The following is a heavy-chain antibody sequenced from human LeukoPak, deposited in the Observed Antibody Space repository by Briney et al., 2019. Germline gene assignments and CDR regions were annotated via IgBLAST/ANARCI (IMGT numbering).Heavy chain of an antibody. Sequence: PGGSLRLSCTASGFTISSYSIHWVRQAPGKGLEWVALISFDGKKTDYADSVKGRFTFSRDNSKNTVSLQMSDLRAEDTAMYYCARDCRMKWNGHCFDYWGQGILVTVSS. CDR1: GFTISSYS. D-gene: IGHD1-1*01. J-gene: IGHJ4*02. V-gene: IGHV3-30*04. CDR3: ARDCRMKWNGHCFDY. CDR2: ISFDGKKT.